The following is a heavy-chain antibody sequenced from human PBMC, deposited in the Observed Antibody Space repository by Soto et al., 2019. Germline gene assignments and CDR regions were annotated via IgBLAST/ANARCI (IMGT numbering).Heavy chain of an antibody. Sequence: SETLSLTCAVSGYSISGGYYGGWIRQPPGKGLEGIGSNFHTGNTYYSPSFESRVTTSVDTSQRPFSLRLTPETATDTAAYSCARARIVASGTIIDYCRRRTLIAFSS. V-gene: IGHV4-38-2*01. CDR2: NFHTGNT. D-gene: IGHD1-26*01. CDR3: ARARIVASGTIIDY. CDR1: GYSISGGYY. J-gene: IGHJ4*02.